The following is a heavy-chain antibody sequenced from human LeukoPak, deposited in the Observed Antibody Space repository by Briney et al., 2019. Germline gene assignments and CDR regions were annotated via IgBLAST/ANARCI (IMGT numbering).Heavy chain of an antibody. CDR1: GFTLSSYG. V-gene: IGHV3-30*02. D-gene: IGHD3-10*02. CDR2: IRYDGSNK. Sequence: PGGSLSLSCAASGFTLSSYGMHWVRQAPGKGLEWVAFIRYDGSNKYYADSVKGRFTISRDNSKNTLYLQMNSLRAEDTAVYYCAKESYVNYYYYYMDVWGKGTTVTISS. J-gene: IGHJ6*03. CDR3: AKESYVNYYYYYMDV.